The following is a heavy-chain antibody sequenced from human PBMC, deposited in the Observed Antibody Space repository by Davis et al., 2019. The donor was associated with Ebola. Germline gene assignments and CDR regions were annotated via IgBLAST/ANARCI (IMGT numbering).Heavy chain of an antibody. Sequence: GGSLRLSCAASGFTVSSNYMSWVRQAPGKGLEWVSAIYSGGSTYYADSVKGRFTISRDNSKNTLYLQMNSLRAEDTAVYYCAREGITMVRGVIITYSGWFDPWGQGTLVTVSS. V-gene: IGHV3-66*01. J-gene: IGHJ5*02. CDR2: IYSGGST. CDR3: AREGITMVRGVIITYSGWFDP. CDR1: GFTVSSNY. D-gene: IGHD3-10*01.